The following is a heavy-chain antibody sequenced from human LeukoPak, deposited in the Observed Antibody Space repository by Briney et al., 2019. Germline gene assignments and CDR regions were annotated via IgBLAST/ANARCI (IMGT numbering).Heavy chain of an antibody. V-gene: IGHV1-18*01. J-gene: IGHJ4*02. Sequence: ASVKVSCKASGYTFINYGINWVRQAPGQGLEWMGWISAYNGNTNYAQSLQGRVTMTTDTSTSTVYMELSSLRSEDTAVYYCASGQTKWELLVYWGQGTLVTVSS. CDR2: ISAYNGNT. CDR1: GYTFINYG. D-gene: IGHD1-26*01. CDR3: ASGQTKWELLVY.